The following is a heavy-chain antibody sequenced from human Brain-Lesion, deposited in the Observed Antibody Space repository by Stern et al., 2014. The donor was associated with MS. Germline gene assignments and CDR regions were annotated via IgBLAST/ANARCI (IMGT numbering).Heavy chain of an antibody. CDR2: IYYSGFT. J-gene: IGHJ4*02. D-gene: IGHD1-26*01. CDR1: GGSISSSTYY. V-gene: IGHV4-39*01. CDR3: ARHDSVPRPSQLYSARDRGPGYFDY. Sequence: VQLVESGPGLVKPSETLSLTCTVSGGSISSSTYYWAWIRQPPGKGLEWIGNIYYSGFTYSHPSLKSRVTISLDMSKIQFSLKLSSVTAADPAIYYCARHDSVPRPSQLYSARDRGPGYFDYWGQGTLVTVSS.